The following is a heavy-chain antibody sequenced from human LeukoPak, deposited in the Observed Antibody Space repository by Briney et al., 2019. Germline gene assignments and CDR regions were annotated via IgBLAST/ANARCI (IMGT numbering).Heavy chain of an antibody. D-gene: IGHD4-11*01. CDR2: IYYSGST. CDR3: ARDGSNWSNDYYHGVDV. CDR1: GGSISSSSYY. V-gene: IGHV4-39*07. Sequence: PSETLSLTCTVSGGSISSSSYYWGWIRQPPGKGLEWIVSIYYSGSTYNPSLKSRVTISVDTSKNQFSLRLSSVTAADTAVYYCARDGSNWSNDYYHGVDVWGQGTTVTVSS. J-gene: IGHJ6*02.